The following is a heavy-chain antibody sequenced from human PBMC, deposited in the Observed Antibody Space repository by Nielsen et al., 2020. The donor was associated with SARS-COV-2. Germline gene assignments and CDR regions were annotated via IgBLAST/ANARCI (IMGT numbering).Heavy chain of an antibody. CDR1: GYTFSTYW. CDR3: SRMSSSWHFYGMDV. J-gene: IGHJ6*02. CDR2: IDPTDPFT. D-gene: IGHD6-13*01. Sequence: GESLKISCEASGYTFSTYWISWVRQMPGKGLEWMGRIDPTDPFTQYSPSFKGHVTISADKPRSIAYLQWSSLEASDSAIYYCSRMSSSWHFYGMDVWGQGTTVSV. V-gene: IGHV5-10-1*01.